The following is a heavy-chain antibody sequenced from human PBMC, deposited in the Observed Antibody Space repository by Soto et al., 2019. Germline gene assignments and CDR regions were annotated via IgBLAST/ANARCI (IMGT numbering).Heavy chain of an antibody. J-gene: IGHJ4*02. CDR3: AKGEYQLVKLSYDY. Sequence: QVQLVQSGGGVVQPGRSLRLSCAASGFTFSNFGKHWVRQAPGKGLEWVTAISHDGSNKYYAESVKGRFTISRDNSKNTLYLQMNSLRPEDTAVYYCAKGEYQLVKLSYDYWGQGTLVTVTS. CDR1: GFTFSNFG. V-gene: IGHV3-30*18. D-gene: IGHD2-2*01. CDR2: ISHDGSNK.